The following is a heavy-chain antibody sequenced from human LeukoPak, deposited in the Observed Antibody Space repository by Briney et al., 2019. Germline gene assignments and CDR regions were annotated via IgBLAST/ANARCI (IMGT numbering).Heavy chain of an antibody. CDR3: AMSYYYGSGKYDAFDI. CDR2: MNPNSGNT. Sequence: GASVNVSCKASGYTFTSYDINWVRQATGQGLEWMGWMNPNSGNTGYAQKFQGRVTMTRNTSISTAYMELSSPRSEDTAVYYCAMSYYYGSGKYDAFDIWGQGTMVTVSS. D-gene: IGHD3-10*01. V-gene: IGHV1-8*01. CDR1: GYTFTSYD. J-gene: IGHJ3*02.